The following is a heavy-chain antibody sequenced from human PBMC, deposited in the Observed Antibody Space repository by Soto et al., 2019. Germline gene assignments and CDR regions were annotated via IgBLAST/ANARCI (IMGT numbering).Heavy chain of an antibody. CDR3: TGEVASGY. V-gene: IGHV3-30*03. Sequence: QVQLVESGGGVVQPGRSLRLSCAVSGFTVSTYGMHWVRQAPGKGLEWVAVITRDGGTKYYADSVKGRFTISRDNSRNKRFLEMNSLRSDDMAVYYCTGEVASGYWGQGTLVTVSS. CDR2: ITRDGGTK. D-gene: IGHD1-1*01. J-gene: IGHJ4*02. CDR1: GFTVSTYG.